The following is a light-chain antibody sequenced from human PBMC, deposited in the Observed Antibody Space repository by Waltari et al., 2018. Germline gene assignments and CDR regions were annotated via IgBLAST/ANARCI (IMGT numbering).Light chain of an antibody. CDR1: TSDVGNYDL. CDR3: CSYAGLGTYV. J-gene: IGLJ1*01. V-gene: IGLV2-23*02. CDR2: EVI. Sequence: QSALTQPASVSGTPGQSITISCTGTTSDVGNYDLVSWYQHHPGKAPKLLIREVIKRPSGVSSRFSGSKSGSTASLTISGLQPDDEADYYCCSYAGLGTYVFGSGTKVTVL.